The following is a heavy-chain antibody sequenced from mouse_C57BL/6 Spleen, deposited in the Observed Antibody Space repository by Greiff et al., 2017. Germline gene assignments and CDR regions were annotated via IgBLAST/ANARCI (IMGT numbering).Heavy chain of an antibody. CDR3: ARSYYGNYGDYFDY. CDR1: GYTFTSYW. Sequence: QVQLKQPGAELVKPGASVKMSCKASGYTFTSYWITWVKQRPGQGLEWIGDIYPGSGSTNYNEKFKSKATLTVDTSSSTAYMQLSSLTSEDSAVYYCARSYYGNYGDYFDYWGQGTTLTVSS. D-gene: IGHD2-10*01. J-gene: IGHJ2*01. V-gene: IGHV1-55*01. CDR2: IYPGSGST.